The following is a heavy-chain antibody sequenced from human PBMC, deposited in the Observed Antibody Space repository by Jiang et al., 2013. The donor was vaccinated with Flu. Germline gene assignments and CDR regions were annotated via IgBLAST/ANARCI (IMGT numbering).Heavy chain of an antibody. D-gene: IGHD6-13*01. Sequence: YWSWIRQPPGKGLEWIGYIYYSGSTNYNPSLKSRVTISVDTSKNQFSLKLSSVTAADTAVYYCARDGPYSSSPPFYYYYGMDVWGQGTTVTVSS. CDR2: IYYSGST. CDR3: ARDGPYSSSPPFYYYYGMDV. J-gene: IGHJ6*02. V-gene: IGHV4-59*01. CDR1: Y.